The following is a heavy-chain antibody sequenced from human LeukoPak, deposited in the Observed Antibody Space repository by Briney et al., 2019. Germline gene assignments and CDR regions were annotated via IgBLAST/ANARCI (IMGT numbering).Heavy chain of an antibody. CDR3: ARCDGPLGWFDP. Sequence: PGGSLRLSCAASGFTFSSYEMNWVRQAPGKGLEWVSYISSSGTTVYYADSVKGRFTISRDNAKNSLYLQMNSLRAEDTAVYYCARCDGPLGWFDPWGQGTLVTVSS. J-gene: IGHJ5*02. CDR2: ISSSGTTV. D-gene: IGHD7-27*01. V-gene: IGHV3-48*03. CDR1: GFTFSSYE.